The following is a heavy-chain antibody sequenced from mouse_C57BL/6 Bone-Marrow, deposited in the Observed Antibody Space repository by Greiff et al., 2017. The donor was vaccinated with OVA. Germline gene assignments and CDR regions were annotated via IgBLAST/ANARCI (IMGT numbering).Heavy chain of an antibody. Sequence: VQLQQPGAELVRPGSSVKLSCKASGYTFTSYWMHWVKQRPIQGLEWIGNIDPSDSETHYNQKFKDKATLTVDKSSSTAYMQLSSRTSEDSAVYYCARPALTTVVATNNWYFDVWGTGTTVTVSS. CDR3: ARPALTTVVATNNWYFDV. D-gene: IGHD1-1*01. CDR1: GYTFTSYW. CDR2: IDPSDSET. V-gene: IGHV1-52*01. J-gene: IGHJ1*03.